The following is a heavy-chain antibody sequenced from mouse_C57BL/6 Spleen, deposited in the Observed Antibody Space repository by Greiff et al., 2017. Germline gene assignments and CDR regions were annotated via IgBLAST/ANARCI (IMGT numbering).Heavy chain of an antibody. V-gene: IGHV14-4*01. D-gene: IGHD1-1*01. J-gene: IGHJ2*01. CDR2: IDPENGDT. CDR3: TRVVATTYYFDY. Sequence: VQLQQSGAELVRPGASVKLSCTASGFNVKDDYMHWVKQRPEQGLEWIGWIDPENGDTEYASKFQGKATITADTSSNTAYLQLSSLTSEDTAVYYCTRVVATTYYFDYWGQGTTLTVSS. CDR1: GFNVKDDY.